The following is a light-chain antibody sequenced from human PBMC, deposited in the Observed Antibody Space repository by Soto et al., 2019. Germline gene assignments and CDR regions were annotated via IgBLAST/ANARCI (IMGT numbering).Light chain of an antibody. J-gene: IGKJ1*01. Sequence: DIQMTQSPSTLSASVGDRVTITCRASQSISSWLAWYQQRPGKAPKLLIYTASSLESGVPSRFSGSGSGTEFTLTISSLQPDDFAPYYCQQYDLYPWTFGQGTKVEI. CDR2: TAS. V-gene: IGKV1-5*03. CDR1: QSISSW. CDR3: QQYDLYPWT.